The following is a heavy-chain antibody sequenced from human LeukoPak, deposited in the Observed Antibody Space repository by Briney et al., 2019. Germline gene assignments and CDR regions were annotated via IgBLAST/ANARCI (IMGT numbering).Heavy chain of an antibody. V-gene: IGHV3-23*01. CDR3: AKVSYYDSSGYSEY. Sequence: GGSLRLSCAASGFTFSSYAMSWVRQAPGKGLEWVSAISGSGGSTYYADSVKGRFTISRDNSKNTLYLQMNSLRAEGTAVYYCAKVSYYDSSGYSEYWGQGTLVTVSS. D-gene: IGHD3-22*01. CDR2: ISGSGGST. J-gene: IGHJ4*02. CDR1: GFTFSSYA.